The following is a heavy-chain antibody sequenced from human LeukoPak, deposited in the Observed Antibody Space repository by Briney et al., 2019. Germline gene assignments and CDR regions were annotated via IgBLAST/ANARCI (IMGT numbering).Heavy chain of an antibody. D-gene: IGHD5-12*01. V-gene: IGHV3-30*04. J-gene: IGHJ5*02. CDR2: ISYDGSNK. CDR3: ARDGVAGYSGYDFRPPNWFDP. Sequence: PGGSLRLSCAASGFTFSSYAMHWVRQAPGKGLEFVAVISYDGSNKYYADSVKGRFTISRDNSKNTLYLQMNSLRAEDTDVYYCARDGVAGYSGYDFRPPNWFDPWGQGTLVTVSS. CDR1: GFTFSSYA.